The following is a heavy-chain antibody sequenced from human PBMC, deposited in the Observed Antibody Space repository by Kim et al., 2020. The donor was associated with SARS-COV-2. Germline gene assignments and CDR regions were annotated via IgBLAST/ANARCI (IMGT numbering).Heavy chain of an antibody. V-gene: IGHV5-10-1*01. J-gene: IGHJ4*02. CDR3: ARGEGGQPYYFDY. Sequence: GESLKISCKGSGYSFTSYWISWGRQMPGKGLEWMGRIDPSDSYTNYSPSFQGHVTISADKSISTAYLQWSSLKASDTAMYYCARGEGGQPYYFDYWGQGTLVTVSS. CDR2: IDPSDSYT. CDR1: GYSFTSYW. D-gene: IGHD2-15*01.